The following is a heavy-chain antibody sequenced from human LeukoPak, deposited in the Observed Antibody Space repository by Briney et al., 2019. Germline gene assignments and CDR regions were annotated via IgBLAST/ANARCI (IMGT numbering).Heavy chain of an antibody. CDR3: AKYYASGSYYPLLDY. Sequence: GGSLRLSCAVSGLTFTTYAMAWVRQAPGKGLQWVSTITGSGSTYYADSVKGRFTISRDNSQNTLYLQMNSLRAEDTAVYYCAKYYASGSYYPLLDYWGQGTLVTVSS. J-gene: IGHJ4*02. CDR2: ITGSGST. D-gene: IGHD3-10*01. CDR1: GLTFTTYA. V-gene: IGHV3-23*01.